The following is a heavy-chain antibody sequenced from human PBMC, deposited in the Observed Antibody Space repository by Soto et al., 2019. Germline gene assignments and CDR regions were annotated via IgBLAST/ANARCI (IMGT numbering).Heavy chain of an antibody. V-gene: IGHV1-18*01. CDR1: GYTFTSYG. D-gene: IGHD3-22*01. CDR3: ARVGGGYYDYYYYGMDV. CDR2: ISAYNGNT. Sequence: QVQLVQSGAEVKKPGASVKVSCKASGYTFTSYGISWVRQAPGQGLEWMGWISAYNGNTNYAQKLQGRVTMTTDTSTSTAYMELRSVRSDDTAVYYCARVGGGYYDYYYYGMDVWGQGTTVTVSS. J-gene: IGHJ6*02.